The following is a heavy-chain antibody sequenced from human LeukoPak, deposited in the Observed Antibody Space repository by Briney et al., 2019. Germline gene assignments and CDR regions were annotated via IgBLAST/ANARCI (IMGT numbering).Heavy chain of an antibody. V-gene: IGHV4-38-2*01. CDR3: ARLWYGGNLLFDY. J-gene: IGHJ4*02. D-gene: IGHD4-23*01. CDR1: GYSISSGYY. Sequence: SETLSLTCAVSGYSISSGYYWGWIRQPPGKGLEWIGIIYHSGSTYYNPSLKSRVTISVDTSKNQFSLKLSSVTAADTAVYYCARLWYGGNLLFDYWGQGTLVTVSS. CDR2: IYHSGST.